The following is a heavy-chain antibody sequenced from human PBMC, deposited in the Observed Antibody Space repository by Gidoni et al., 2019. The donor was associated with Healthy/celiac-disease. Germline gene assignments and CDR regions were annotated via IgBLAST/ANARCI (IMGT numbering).Heavy chain of an antibody. V-gene: IGHV4-39*01. CDR1: GVSISSSSYY. CDR2: IYSSGST. Sequence: QLQLQESGPGLVKPSETLSPTCTVHGVSISSSSYYWGWIRQPPGKGLEWIGSIYSSGSTYYNPSLKSRVTISVDTSKNPFSLKLSSVTAADTAGYYCARVSSSSSNWGQGTLVTVSS. CDR3: ARVSSSSSN. D-gene: IGHD6-13*01. J-gene: IGHJ4*02.